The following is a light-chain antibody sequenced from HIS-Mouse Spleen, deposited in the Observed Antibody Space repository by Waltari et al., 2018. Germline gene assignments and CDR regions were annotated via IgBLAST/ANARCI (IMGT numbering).Light chain of an antibody. J-gene: IGLJ2*01. CDR1: SSHVCGYNY. V-gene: IGLV2-14*03. CDR3: SSYTSSSTEV. CDR2: DVS. Sequence: QSALTQPASVSGSPGQSIPISCTGTSSHVCGYNYVSWYQQHPGKAPKLMIYDVSNRPSGVSNRFSGSKSGNTASLTISGLQAEDEADYYCSSYTSSSTEVFGGGTKLTVL.